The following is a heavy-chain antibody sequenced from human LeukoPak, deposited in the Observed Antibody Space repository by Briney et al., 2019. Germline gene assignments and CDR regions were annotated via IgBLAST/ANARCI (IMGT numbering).Heavy chain of an antibody. Sequence: GGSLRLSCEGSGFMFSNYWMSWVRQAPGKGLEWVANIKQDGSEKYYVASVRGRFTISRDNAKNSLYLQMNSLRAEDTAVYYCARQSMITVTTFDSWGQGTLVTVSS. CDR2: IKQDGSEK. CDR3: ARQSMITVTTFDS. J-gene: IGHJ4*02. D-gene: IGHD4-17*01. V-gene: IGHV3-7*01. CDR1: GFMFSNYW.